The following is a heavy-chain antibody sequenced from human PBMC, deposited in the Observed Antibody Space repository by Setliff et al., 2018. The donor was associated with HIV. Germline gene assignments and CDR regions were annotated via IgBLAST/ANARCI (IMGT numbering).Heavy chain of an antibody. CDR1: GDSINSGNYY. J-gene: IGHJ4*02. Sequence: SETLSLTCTVSGDSINSGNYYWSWIRQPPGKGLEWIGNVYYTGSTNYNPSLKSRITISIDTSKSQFSLKLTSVAAADTAVYYCARLDCSSSSGFVDYWGQGTLVTVSS. CDR3: ARLDCSSSSGFVDY. V-gene: IGHV4-61*01. D-gene: IGHD2-2*01. CDR2: VYYTGST.